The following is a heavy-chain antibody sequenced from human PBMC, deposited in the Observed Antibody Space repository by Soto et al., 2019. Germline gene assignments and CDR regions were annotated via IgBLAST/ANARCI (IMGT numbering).Heavy chain of an antibody. V-gene: IGHV1-8*01. CDR3: ARQWELSCYYYGMDF. Sequence: GASVKVSCKASGYPFTSYDINWVRQATGQGLEWMGWMSPNSGNTGYAQKFQGRVTMTRDTSISTDYMELSSLRSEDTAVYYCARQWELSCYYYGMDFWGQGTTVTVSS. CDR2: MSPNSGNT. CDR1: GYPFTSYD. D-gene: IGHD1-26*01. J-gene: IGHJ6*02.